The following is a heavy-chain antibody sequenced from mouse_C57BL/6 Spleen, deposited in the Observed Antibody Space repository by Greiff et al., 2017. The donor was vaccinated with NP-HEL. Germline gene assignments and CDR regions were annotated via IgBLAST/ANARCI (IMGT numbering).Heavy chain of an antibody. Sequence: VQRVESGPGLVQPSQSLSITCTVSGFSLTSSGVHWVRQSPGKGLVWLGVIWRGGSTDYNAAFISRLSISKDNSKSQVFFKMNSLQADDTAIYYCARNWDGAMDDWGQGTSVTVSS. CDR1: GFSLTSSG. CDR3: ARNWDGAMDD. CDR2: IWRGGST. V-gene: IGHV2-2*01. D-gene: IGHD4-1*01. J-gene: IGHJ4*01.